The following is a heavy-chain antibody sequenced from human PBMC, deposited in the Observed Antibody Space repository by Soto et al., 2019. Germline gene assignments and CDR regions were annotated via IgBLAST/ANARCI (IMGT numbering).Heavy chain of an antibody. Sequence: QVQLVQSGAEVKKPGSSVKVSCKASGGTFSSYAISWVRQAPGQGLEWMGGIIPIFGTANYAQKFHGRVTITADKSTSTAYMELSSLRSEDTAVYYCARGGPNYDFWSGRFDPWGQGTLVTVSS. D-gene: IGHD3-3*01. CDR3: ARGGPNYDFWSGRFDP. CDR2: IIPIFGTA. CDR1: GGTFSSYA. J-gene: IGHJ5*02. V-gene: IGHV1-69*06.